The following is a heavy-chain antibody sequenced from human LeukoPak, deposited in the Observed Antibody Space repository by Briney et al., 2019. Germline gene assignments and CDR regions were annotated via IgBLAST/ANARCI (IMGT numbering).Heavy chain of an antibody. CDR1: GGSISSGGYY. CDR2: IYHSGST. J-gene: IGHJ4*02. V-gene: IGHV4-30-2*01. D-gene: IGHD5-12*01. Sequence: SETLSLTCTVSGGSISSGGYYWSWIRQPPGKGLEWIGYIYHSGSTYYNPSLKSRVTISADTSKNQFSLKLSSVTAADTAVYYCARGLSGYEYYFDYWGQGTLVTVSS. CDR3: ARGLSGYEYYFDY.